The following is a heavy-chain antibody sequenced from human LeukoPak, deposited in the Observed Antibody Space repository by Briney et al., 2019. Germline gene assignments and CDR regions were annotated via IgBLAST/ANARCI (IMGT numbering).Heavy chain of an antibody. CDR2: IRYDGSNK. V-gene: IGHV3-30*02. Sequence: GGSLRLSCAASGFTFSSYGMHWVRQAPGKGLEWVAFIRYDGSNKYYADSVNGRFTISRDNAKNSLYLQMNRLRAEDTALYYCAKVFSERWFGGGGGYFQHWGQGTLVTVSS. J-gene: IGHJ1*01. CDR3: AKVFSERWFGGGGGYFQH. CDR1: GFTFSSYG. D-gene: IGHD3-10*01.